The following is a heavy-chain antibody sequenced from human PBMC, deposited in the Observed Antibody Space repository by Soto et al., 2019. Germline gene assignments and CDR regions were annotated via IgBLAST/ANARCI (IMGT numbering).Heavy chain of an antibody. CDR1: GYSFDSYG. J-gene: IGHJ4*02. CDR2: ISANNGKA. V-gene: IGHV1-18*01. CDR3: ASGRGTSWHYYFDY. D-gene: IGHD2-2*01. Sequence: QIHLVQSGGEVRKPGASVKVSCKASGYSFDSYGITWVRQAPGQGLEWMGWISANNGKADFAQKFQGRLTVTIDTSTSSSDMELRSLIPNDTAVYYCASGRGTSWHYYFDYWGQGTQVTVRS.